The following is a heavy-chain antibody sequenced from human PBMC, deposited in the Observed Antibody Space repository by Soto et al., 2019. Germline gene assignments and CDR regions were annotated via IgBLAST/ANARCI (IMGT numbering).Heavy chain of an antibody. V-gene: IGHV4-34*01. CDR1: GGSFSGYY. J-gene: IGHJ4*02. Sequence: SETLSLTCAVYGGSFSGYYWSWIRQPPGKGLEWIGEINHSGSTNYTPSLKSRVTISVDTSKNQFSLKLSSVTTADTAVYYCASEYCSGGSCYFDYWGQGTLVTVSS. CDR3: ASEYCSGGSCYFDY. CDR2: INHSGST. D-gene: IGHD2-15*01.